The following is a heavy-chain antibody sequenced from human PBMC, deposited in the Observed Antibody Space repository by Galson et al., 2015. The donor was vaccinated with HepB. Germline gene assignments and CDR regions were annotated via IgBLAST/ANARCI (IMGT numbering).Heavy chain of an antibody. Sequence: SCKASGYTFTSYSMHWVRQAPGQGLEWMGIINPSGGSTSYAQKFQGRVTMTRDTSTSTVYMELSSLRSEDTAVYYCAREAKGDGFPSDYWGQGTLVTVSS. J-gene: IGHJ4*02. D-gene: IGHD5-24*01. V-gene: IGHV1-46*01. CDR3: AREAKGDGFPSDY. CDR1: GYTFTSYS. CDR2: INPSGGST.